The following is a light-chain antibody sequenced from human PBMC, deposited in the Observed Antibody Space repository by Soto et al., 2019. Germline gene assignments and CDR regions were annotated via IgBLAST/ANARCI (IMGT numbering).Light chain of an antibody. CDR2: GAS. CDR3: QQYDSSPKP. Sequence: EIVFNQSPGTLSLSPGERATLSCRASQSVSSSYLAWYQQKPGQAPRLLIYGASSRATGIPDRFSGTGSGTDFTLTISRLEPEDFAVYYCQQYDSSPKPFGQGTKVDI. CDR1: QSVSSSY. J-gene: IGKJ1*01. V-gene: IGKV3-20*01.